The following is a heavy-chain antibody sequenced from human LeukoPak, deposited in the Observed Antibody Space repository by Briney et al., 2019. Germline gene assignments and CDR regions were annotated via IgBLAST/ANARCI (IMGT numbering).Heavy chain of an antibody. J-gene: IGHJ6*03. CDR1: GGSFSGYY. D-gene: IGHD4-23*01. V-gene: IGHV4-34*01. CDR2: INHSGST. Sequence: SETLSLTCAAYGGSFSGYYWSWIRQPPGKGLEWIGEINHSGSTNYNPSLKSRVTISVDTSKNQFSLKLSSVTAADTAVYYCARDYGGNSGWYYYYYMDVWGKGTTVTVSS. CDR3: ARDYGGNSGWYYYYYMDV.